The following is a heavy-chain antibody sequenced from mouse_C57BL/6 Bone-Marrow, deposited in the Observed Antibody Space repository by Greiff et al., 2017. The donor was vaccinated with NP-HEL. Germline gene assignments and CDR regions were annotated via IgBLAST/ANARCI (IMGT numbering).Heavy chain of an antibody. CDR3: ASGGDYDPNYFDY. CDR2: IDPSDSYT. V-gene: IGHV1-59*01. CDR1: GYTFTSYW. J-gene: IGHJ2*01. D-gene: IGHD2-4*01. Sequence: QVQLQQPGAELVRPGPSVKLSCKASGYTFTSYWMHWVKQRPGQGLEWIGVIDPSDSYTNYNQKFKGKATLTVDTSSSTAYMQLSSLTSEDSAVYYCASGGDYDPNYFDYWGQGTTLTVSS.